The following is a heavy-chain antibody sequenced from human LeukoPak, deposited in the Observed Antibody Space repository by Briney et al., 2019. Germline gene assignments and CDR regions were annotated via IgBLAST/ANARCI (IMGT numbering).Heavy chain of an antibody. Sequence: ASVKVSCKVSGYTFTGYYMHWVRQAPGQGLEWMGWINPNSGGTNYAQKFQGWVTMTRDTSISTAYMELSRLRSDDTAVYYCAREGGTTVTNYYYYYGMDVWGQGTTVTVSS. CDR1: GYTFTGYY. D-gene: IGHD4-17*01. CDR2: INPNSGGT. V-gene: IGHV1-2*04. CDR3: AREGGTTVTNYYYYYGMDV. J-gene: IGHJ6*02.